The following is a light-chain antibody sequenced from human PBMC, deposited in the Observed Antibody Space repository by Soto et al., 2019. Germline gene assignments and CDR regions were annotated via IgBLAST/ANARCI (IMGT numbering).Light chain of an antibody. CDR1: SSDVGGYNY. Sequence: QSVLTQPASVSGSPGQSITISCTGTSSDVGGYNYVSWYHHHPGKAPKHMIYDVSNRPSGISNRFSGSKSGNTASLTISGLQPEDEGDYYCSSYTTSNTRQIVFGTGTKVTVL. CDR3: SSYTTSNTRQIV. CDR2: DVS. J-gene: IGLJ1*01. V-gene: IGLV2-14*03.